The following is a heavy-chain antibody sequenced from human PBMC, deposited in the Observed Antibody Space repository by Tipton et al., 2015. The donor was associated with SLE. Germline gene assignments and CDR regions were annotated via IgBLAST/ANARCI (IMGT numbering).Heavy chain of an antibody. CDR3: ARPPGVVVTTGGAFDI. CDR2: IDPSDSYT. J-gene: IGHJ3*02. D-gene: IGHD3-22*01. CDR1: GYSFTSYW. Sequence: QLVQSGAEVKKPGESLKISCKGSGYSFTSYWINWVRLLPGKGLEWMGRIDPSDSYTDYSPSFQGHVTISADKSISTAYLQWSSLKASDTAMYYCARPPGVVVTTGGAFDIWGQGTMVTVSS. V-gene: IGHV5-10-1*01.